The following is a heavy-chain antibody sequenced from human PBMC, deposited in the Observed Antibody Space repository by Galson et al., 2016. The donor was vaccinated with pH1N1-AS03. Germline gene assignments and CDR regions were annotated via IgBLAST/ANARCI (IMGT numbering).Heavy chain of an antibody. D-gene: IGHD3-9*01. CDR1: GGTFGNYA. J-gene: IGHJ4*02. Sequence: SVKVSCKASGGTFGNYAISWMRQAPGQGLECMGWLTTSTGDPTYAQGFPGRFAFSLDTSANTPYLQIDSLKADDTAVYYCARGHMSLSGFWDVWGQGPLGTVAS. CDR3: ARGHMSLSGFWDV. V-gene: IGHV7-4-1*01. CDR2: LTTSTGDP.